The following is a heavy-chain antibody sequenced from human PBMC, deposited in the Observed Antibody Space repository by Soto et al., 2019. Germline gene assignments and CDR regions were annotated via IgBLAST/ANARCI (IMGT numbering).Heavy chain of an antibody. CDR1: GYSFTSYD. D-gene: IGHD1-26*01. V-gene: IGHV1-8*01. J-gene: IGHJ4*02. CDR3: ARGEWELTW. CDR2: MNPNSGNT. Sequence: VSCKASGYSFTSYDINWVRQATGQGLEWMGWMNPNSGNTGYAQKFQGRVTMTRNTSISTAYMELSSLKFEDTAVYFCARGEWELTWWGQGTLVTVSS.